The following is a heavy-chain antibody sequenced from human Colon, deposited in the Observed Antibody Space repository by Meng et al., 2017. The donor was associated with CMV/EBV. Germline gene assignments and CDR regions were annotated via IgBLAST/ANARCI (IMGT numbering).Heavy chain of an antibody. Sequence: GESLKISCAASGFTFSSYWMHWVRQAPGKGLVWVSRINSDGSSTSYADSVKGRFTISRDNAKNSLYLQMNSLRAEDTAVYYCASPPDIVVPDNWFDPWGQGTLVTVSS. V-gene: IGHV3-74*01. J-gene: IGHJ5*02. D-gene: IGHD2-2*01. CDR2: INSDGSST. CDR1: GFTFSSYW. CDR3: ASPPDIVVPDNWFDP.